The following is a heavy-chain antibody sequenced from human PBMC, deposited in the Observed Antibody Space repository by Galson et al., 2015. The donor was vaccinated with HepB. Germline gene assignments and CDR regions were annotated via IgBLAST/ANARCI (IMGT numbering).Heavy chain of an antibody. V-gene: IGHV3-73*01. CDR2: IRSKANSYAT. J-gene: IGHJ2*01. Sequence: SLRLSCAASGFTFSGSAMHWVRQASGKGLEWVGRIRSKANSYATAYAASVKGRFTISRDDSKNTAYLQMNSLKTEDTAVYYCTRWGSEYSSSWYDDWYFDLWGRGTLVTVSS. CDR1: GFTFSGSA. CDR3: TRWGSEYSSSWYDDWYFDL. D-gene: IGHD6-13*01.